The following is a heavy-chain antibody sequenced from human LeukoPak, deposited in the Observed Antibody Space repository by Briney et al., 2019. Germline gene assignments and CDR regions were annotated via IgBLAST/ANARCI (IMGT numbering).Heavy chain of an antibody. CDR2: VNPNSGNT. J-gene: IGHJ4*02. V-gene: IGHV1-8*01. CDR1: GYTFTSYD. D-gene: IGHD1-26*01. Sequence: ASVKVSCKASGYTFTSYDINWVRQATGQGLEWMEWVNPNSGNTGYAQKFQGRVTMTRNTSISTAYMELSSLRSEDTAVYYCARSHRRIVGATMGYYFDYWGQGTLVTVSS. CDR3: ARSHRRIVGATMGYYFDY.